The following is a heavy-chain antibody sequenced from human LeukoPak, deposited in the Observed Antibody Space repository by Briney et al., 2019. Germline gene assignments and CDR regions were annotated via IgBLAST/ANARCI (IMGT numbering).Heavy chain of an antibody. Sequence: GESLKISCKGSGYSFTSYWIGRVRQMPGKGLEWMGIIYPGDSDTRYSPSFQGQVTISADKSISTAYLQWSSLKASDTAMYYCARLASSGWPYYYYGMDVWGQGTTVTVSS. CDR1: GYSFTSYW. CDR2: IYPGDSDT. V-gene: IGHV5-51*01. J-gene: IGHJ6*02. CDR3: ARLASSGWPYYYYGMDV. D-gene: IGHD6-19*01.